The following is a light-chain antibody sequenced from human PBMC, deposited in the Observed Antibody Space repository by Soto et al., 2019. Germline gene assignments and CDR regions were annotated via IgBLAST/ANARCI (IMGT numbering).Light chain of an antibody. CDR1: QGVGSN. CDR3: QQFNIWPHMLS. J-gene: IGKJ4*01. V-gene: IGKV3-15*01. Sequence: IVVTQSPATLSVSPVERVTLSCRASQGVGSNLAWYQQRPGQAPRLLIYDASTRATGIPDRFSGSGSGTDVTLTISSLQSEDFAVYYCQQFNIWPHMLSFGGGTKLE. CDR2: DAS.